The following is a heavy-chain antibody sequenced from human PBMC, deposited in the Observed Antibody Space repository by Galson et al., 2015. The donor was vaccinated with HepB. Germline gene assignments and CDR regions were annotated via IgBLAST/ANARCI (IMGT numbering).Heavy chain of an antibody. V-gene: IGHV3-23*01. CDR2: ISGSGGST. J-gene: IGHJ4*02. Sequence: ASGFTFSSYAMSWVRQAPGKGLEWVSAISGSGGSTYYADSVKGRFTISRDNSKNTLYLQMNSLRAEDTAVYYCAKGHRYYDFWSGYSGDGGATDYWGQGTLVTVSS. D-gene: IGHD3-3*01. CDR1: GFTFSSYA. CDR3: AKGHRYYDFWSGYSGDGGATDY.